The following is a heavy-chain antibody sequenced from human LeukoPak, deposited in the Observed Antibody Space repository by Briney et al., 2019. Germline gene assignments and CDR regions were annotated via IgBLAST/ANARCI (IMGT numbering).Heavy chain of an antibody. Sequence: GGSLRLSCAASGFTFSSYGMHWVRQAPGKGLEWVAVISYDGSNKYYADSVKGRFTISRDNSKNTLYLQMNSLRAEDTAVYYCASQSSYGDYPFWFDPWGQGTLVTVSS. V-gene: IGHV3-30*03. D-gene: IGHD4-17*01. CDR1: GFTFSSYG. J-gene: IGHJ5*02. CDR3: ASQSSYGDYPFWFDP. CDR2: ISYDGSNK.